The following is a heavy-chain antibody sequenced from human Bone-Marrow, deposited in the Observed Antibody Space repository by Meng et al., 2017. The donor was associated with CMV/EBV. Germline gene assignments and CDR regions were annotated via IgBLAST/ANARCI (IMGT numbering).Heavy chain of an antibody. CDR3: ARVDPGN. CDR1: GFTFSSYA. Sequence: GESLKISCAASGFTFSSYAMHWVRQAPGKGLEWVSVIYSGGSTYYADSVKGRFTISRDNAKNSLYLQMNSLRAEDTAVYYCARVDPGNWGQGTLVTVSS. V-gene: IGHV3-66*01. D-gene: IGHD1-14*01. J-gene: IGHJ4*02. CDR2: IYSGGST.